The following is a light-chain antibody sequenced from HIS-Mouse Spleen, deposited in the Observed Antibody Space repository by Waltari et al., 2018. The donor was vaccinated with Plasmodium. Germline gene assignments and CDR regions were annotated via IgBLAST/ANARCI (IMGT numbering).Light chain of an antibody. CDR1: QSVSSSY. Sequence: EIVLTQSPGTLSLSPGERATLSCRASQSVSSSYLAWYQQKPGQAPRVLIYGASSRATGIPDRFSGSGSGTDFTLTISRLEPEDCAVYYCQQYGSSGTFGQGTKVEIK. CDR2: GAS. CDR3: QQYGSSGT. J-gene: IGKJ1*01. V-gene: IGKV3-20*01.